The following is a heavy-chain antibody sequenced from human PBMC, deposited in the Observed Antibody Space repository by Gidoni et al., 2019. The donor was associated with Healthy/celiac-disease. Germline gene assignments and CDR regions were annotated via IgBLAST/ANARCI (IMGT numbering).Heavy chain of an antibody. CDR3: VKDFTAGTTPDAFDI. CDR1: GFTFSSYA. V-gene: IGHV3-64D*06. Sequence: EVQLVESGGGLVQPGGSLRLSCSASGFTFSSYAMHWVRQAPGKGLEYVSAISSNGGSTYYADSVKGRFTISRDNSKNTLYLQMSSLRAEDTAVYYCVKDFTAGTTPDAFDIWGQGTMVTVSS. CDR2: ISSNGGST. J-gene: IGHJ3*02. D-gene: IGHD4-17*01.